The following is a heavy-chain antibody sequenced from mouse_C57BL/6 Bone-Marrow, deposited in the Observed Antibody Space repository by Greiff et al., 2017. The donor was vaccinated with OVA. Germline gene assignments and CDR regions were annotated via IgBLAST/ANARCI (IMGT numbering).Heavy chain of an antibody. Sequence: EVQLQQSGPELVKPGASVKISCKASGYTFTDYYMNWVKQSPGKSLEWIGDINPNNGGTSYNQKFKGKATLTVDKSSSTAYMELRSLTSEDSAVYYCARDHLLLRSFDYWGQGTTLTVSS. CDR1: GYTFTDYY. V-gene: IGHV1-26*01. CDR2: INPNNGGT. J-gene: IGHJ2*01. D-gene: IGHD1-1*01. CDR3: ARDHLLLRSFDY.